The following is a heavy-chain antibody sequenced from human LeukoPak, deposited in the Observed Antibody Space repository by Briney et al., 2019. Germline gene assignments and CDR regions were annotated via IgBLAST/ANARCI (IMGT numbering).Heavy chain of an antibody. CDR1: GGSISTYY. V-gene: IGHV4-59*01. CDR3: AREDSSGYYAPDY. J-gene: IGHJ4*02. Sequence: PSETLSLTCTVSGGSISTYYWSWIRQPPGKGLEWIGYIYYSGSTNYNPSLKSRVTISVDTSKNQFSLKLSSVTAADTAVYYCAREDSSGYYAPDYWGQGTLVTVSS. CDR2: IYYSGST. D-gene: IGHD3-22*01.